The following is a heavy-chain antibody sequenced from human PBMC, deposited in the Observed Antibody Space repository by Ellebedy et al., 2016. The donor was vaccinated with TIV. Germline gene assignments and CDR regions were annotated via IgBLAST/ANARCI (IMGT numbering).Heavy chain of an antibody. V-gene: IGHV3-11*05. Sequence: GESLKISCTASGFSFSDSYMSWLRQAPGKGLEWISYISGGSTFTKYADSVKGRLTISRDNAKDSLFLQMNNLRVDDTAVYYCARGGYYDSRGYYHFDYWGQGVLVTVSS. CDR3: ARGGYYDSRGYYHFDY. CDR2: ISGGSTFT. CDR1: GFSFSDSY. J-gene: IGHJ4*02. D-gene: IGHD3-22*01.